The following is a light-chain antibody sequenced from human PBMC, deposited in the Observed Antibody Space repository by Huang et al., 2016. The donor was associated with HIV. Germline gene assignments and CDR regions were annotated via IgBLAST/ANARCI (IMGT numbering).Light chain of an antibody. J-gene: IGKJ5*01. CDR2: GAS. CDR1: QSVSSN. CDR3: QQYDNGPIA. Sequence: EIVMTQSPATLSVSPGERATLSCRASQSVSSNLAWYQQKHGQAPRPLIYGASTRVTGVPARFSGSGSGTEFTLTISSLQSEDFAVYYCQQYDNGPIAFGQGTRLEI. V-gene: IGKV3-15*01.